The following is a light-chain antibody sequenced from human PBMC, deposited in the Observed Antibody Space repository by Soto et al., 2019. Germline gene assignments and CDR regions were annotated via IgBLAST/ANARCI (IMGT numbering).Light chain of an antibody. Sequence: SYELTQPPSVSLAPGQTATITCGGNNIGRKSVHWYQQKPGQAPVLVVYDDNDRPSGIPERFSGSNSGSTATLTISRVEAGDEADFYCQVWDGDSYHYVFGPGTKVTVL. CDR3: QVWDGDSYHYV. CDR1: NIGRKS. J-gene: IGLJ1*01. CDR2: DDN. V-gene: IGLV3-21*02.